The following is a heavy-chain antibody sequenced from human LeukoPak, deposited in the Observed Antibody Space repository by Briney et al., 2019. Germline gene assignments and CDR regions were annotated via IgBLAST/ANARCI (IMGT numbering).Heavy chain of an antibody. CDR2: ISGGGGST. J-gene: IGHJ3*01. Sequence: GGSLRLSFAASGFTFCSFNMSWVRQAPGKGLEWVSAISGGGGSTYYADSVKGRFTISRDNSKNTLYLQMNSLRAEDTAVYYYAKTTYSSGDGVWGHGTMVTVSS. V-gene: IGHV3-23*01. CDR3: AKTTYSSGDGV. CDR1: GFTFCSFN. D-gene: IGHD6-19*01.